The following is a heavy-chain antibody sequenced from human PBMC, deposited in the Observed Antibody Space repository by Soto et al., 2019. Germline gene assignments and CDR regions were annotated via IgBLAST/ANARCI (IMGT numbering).Heavy chain of an antibody. CDR1: GGTFSSYA. D-gene: IGHD3-3*01. V-gene: IGHV1-69*06. CDR2: IIPIFGTA. Sequence: SVKVSCKASGGTFSSYAMSWVRQAPGQGLEWMGGIIPIFGTANYAQKFQGRVTITADKSTSTAYMELSSLRSEDTAVYYCARVSGPGFFYGMDVWGQGTTVTVSS. CDR3: ARVSGPGFFYGMDV. J-gene: IGHJ6*02.